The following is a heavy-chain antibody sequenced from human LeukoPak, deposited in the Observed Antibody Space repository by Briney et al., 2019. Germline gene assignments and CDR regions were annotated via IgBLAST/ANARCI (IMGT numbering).Heavy chain of an antibody. J-gene: IGHJ4*02. D-gene: IGHD5-18*01. CDR2: INHSGGT. CDR3: ARHRGYSYGLKFDY. Sequence: SETLSLTCAGFDGSFSDYYWSWIRQPPGKGQEWLGEINHSGGTNYNPSLKSRVTISVDTSKNQFSLKLSSVTAADTAVYYCARHRGYSYGLKFDYWGQGTLVTVSS. CDR1: DGSFSDYY. V-gene: IGHV4-34*01.